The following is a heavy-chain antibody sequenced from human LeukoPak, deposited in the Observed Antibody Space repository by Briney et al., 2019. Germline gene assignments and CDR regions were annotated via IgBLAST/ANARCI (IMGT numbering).Heavy chain of an antibody. J-gene: IGHJ1*01. Sequence: ASVKVSCKASGYTFTSYYMHWVRQAPGQGLEWMGIINPSGGSTSYAQKFQGRVTMTRDTSTSTVYMELSSLRSEDTAVYYCARGANYYDSSGYYYAGYFQHWGQGTLVTVSS. CDR1: GYTFTSYY. CDR3: ARGANYYDSSGYYYAGYFQH. D-gene: IGHD3-22*01. V-gene: IGHV1-46*01. CDR2: INPSGGST.